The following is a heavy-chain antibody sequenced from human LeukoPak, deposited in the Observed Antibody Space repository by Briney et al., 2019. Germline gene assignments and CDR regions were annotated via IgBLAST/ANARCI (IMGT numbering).Heavy chain of an antibody. CDR2: IKQDGSEK. Sequence: GGSLRLSCAASGFTFSTYWMTWVRQAPGKGLEWVANIKQDGSEKYYVDSVKGRFTISRDNAKNSLYLQMNSLRAEDTAVYYCARGSVYYYASGRAYYYGMDVWGQGTTVTVSS. D-gene: IGHD3-10*01. J-gene: IGHJ6*02. V-gene: IGHV3-7*01. CDR3: ARGSVYYYASGRAYYYGMDV. CDR1: GFTFSTYW.